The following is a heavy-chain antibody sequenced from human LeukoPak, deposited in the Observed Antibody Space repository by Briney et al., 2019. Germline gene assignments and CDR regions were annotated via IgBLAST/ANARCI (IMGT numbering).Heavy chain of an antibody. CDR2: IKQDGSEK. CDR3: AKASDVDTAMVGFDY. Sequence: GGSLRLSCAASGFTFSSYWMSWVRQAPGKGLEWVANIKQDGSEKYYVDSVQGRFTISRDNAKNSLYLQMNSLRVEDTALYYCAKASDVDTAMVGFDYWGQGTLVTVSS. CDR1: GFTFSSYW. J-gene: IGHJ4*02. D-gene: IGHD5-18*01. V-gene: IGHV3-7*03.